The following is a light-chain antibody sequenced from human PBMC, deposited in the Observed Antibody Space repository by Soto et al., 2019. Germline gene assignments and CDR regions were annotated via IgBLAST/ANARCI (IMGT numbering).Light chain of an antibody. Sequence: DIQMTQSPSTLSGSVGDRVTITCRASQTISSWLAWYQQKPWKAPKLLIYKASTLKSGVPSRFSGSGSGTEFTLTISSLQPDDFATYYCQHYNSYSDAFGQGTKVDMK. CDR1: QTISSW. CDR2: KAS. V-gene: IGKV1-5*03. J-gene: IGKJ1*01. CDR3: QHYNSYSDA.